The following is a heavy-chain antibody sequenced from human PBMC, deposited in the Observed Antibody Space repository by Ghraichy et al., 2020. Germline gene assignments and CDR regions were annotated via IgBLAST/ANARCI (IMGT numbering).Heavy chain of an antibody. J-gene: IGHJ6*03. CDR1: GGSISSGGYY. CDR3: ARWGSSLYYYYYMDV. D-gene: IGHD7-27*01. V-gene: IGHV4-31*03. Sequence: SETLSLTCTVSGGSISSGGYYWSWIRQHPGKGLEWIGYIYYSGSTYYNPSLKSRVTISVDTSKNQFSLKLSSVTAADTAVYYCARWGSSLYYYYYMDVWGKGTTVTVSS. CDR2: IYYSGST.